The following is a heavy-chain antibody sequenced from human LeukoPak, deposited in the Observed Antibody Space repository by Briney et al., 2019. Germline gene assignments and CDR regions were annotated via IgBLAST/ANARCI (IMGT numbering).Heavy chain of an antibody. CDR2: IYSGGST. Sequence: GGSLRLSCAASGFTVSSNYMSWVRQAPGKGLEWVSVIYSGGSTYYADSVRGRFTISRDNSKNTLYLQMNSLRAEDTAVYYCAIAAYDAFDIWGQGTMVTVSS. V-gene: IGHV3-53*01. CDR1: GFTVSSNY. D-gene: IGHD2-15*01. J-gene: IGHJ3*02. CDR3: AIAAYDAFDI.